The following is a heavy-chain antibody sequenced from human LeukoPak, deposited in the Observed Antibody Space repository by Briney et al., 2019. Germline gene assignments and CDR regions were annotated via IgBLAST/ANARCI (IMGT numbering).Heavy chain of an antibody. CDR3: ARTQSQSGSYRYYFGY. V-gene: IGHV4-61*08. J-gene: IGHJ4*02. Sequence: SETLSLPCTVSGASVGSAGYYWSWIRQPPGGGLGWIGYIYYISNTNYNSSLRSRVTMSVDPSKNQFSLKLNSVTAADTAVYYCARTQSQSGSYRYYFGYWGQGTLVTVSS. CDR2: IYYISNT. CDR1: GASVGSAGYY. D-gene: IGHD1-26*01.